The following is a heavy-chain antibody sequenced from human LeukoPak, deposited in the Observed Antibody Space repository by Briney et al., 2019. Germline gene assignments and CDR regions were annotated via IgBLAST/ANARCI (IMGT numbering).Heavy chain of an antibody. J-gene: IGHJ4*02. D-gene: IGHD6-19*01. Sequence: ASVKVSCKASGYNFIGYYMFWLRQAPGQGLEWMGRINPNSGGTNYAQKFQGRVTMTRDTSITTAYMELSSLRSDDTAVYHCARDLPSPGISVADDYWGQGTLVTVSS. CDR1: GYNFIGYY. CDR3: ARDLPSPGISVADDY. CDR2: INPNSGGT. V-gene: IGHV1-2*06.